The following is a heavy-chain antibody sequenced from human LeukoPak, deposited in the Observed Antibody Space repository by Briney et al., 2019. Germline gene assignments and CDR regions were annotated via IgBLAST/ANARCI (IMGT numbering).Heavy chain of an antibody. J-gene: IGHJ4*02. CDR3: ATGNRHDYGDYFDY. Sequence: GGSLRLSCAASGFTVSSNYMSWVRQAPGKGLEWVAVIYSGGSTYYADSVNGRFTISSDNSKNTLYLQMNSLTAEDTAVYYCATGNRHDYGDYFDYWGQGTLVTVSS. CDR1: GFTVSSNY. D-gene: IGHD4-17*01. CDR2: IYSGGST. V-gene: IGHV3-53*01.